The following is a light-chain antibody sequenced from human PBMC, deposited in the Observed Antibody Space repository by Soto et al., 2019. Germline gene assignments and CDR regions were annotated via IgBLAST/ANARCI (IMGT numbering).Light chain of an antibody. V-gene: IGLV2-14*03. CDR1: SSDVGGYNY. CDR3: SSYTTSNTRQIV. CDR2: DVT. J-gene: IGLJ1*01. Sequence: HSVLTQPASVSGSPGQSITISCTGTSSDVGGYNYVSWYQHHPGKAPKLIIYDVTNRPSRVSNPFSGSKSGNTASLTISGLQPEDEADYYCSSYTTSNTRQIVFGTGTKLTVL.